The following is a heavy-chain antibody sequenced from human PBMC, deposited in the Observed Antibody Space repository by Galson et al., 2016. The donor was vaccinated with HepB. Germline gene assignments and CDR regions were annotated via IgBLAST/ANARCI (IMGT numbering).Heavy chain of an antibody. D-gene: IGHD6-19*01. V-gene: IGHV3-33*06. CDR3: VQDYNTGWSYFHH. CDR1: GLTFSSYG. CDR2: IWSDGSNE. J-gene: IGHJ4*02. Sequence: SLRLSCAASGLTFSSYGMPWVRQAPGKGLEWVAVIWSDGSNEYYTDSVKGRFTISRDNSKNTVFRQMKSLRADDTALYLCVQDYNTGWSYFHHWGQGTLVTVSS.